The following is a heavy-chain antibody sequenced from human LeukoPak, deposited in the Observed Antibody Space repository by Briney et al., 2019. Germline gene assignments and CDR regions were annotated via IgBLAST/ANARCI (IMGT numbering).Heavy chain of an antibody. J-gene: IGHJ4*02. CDR1: GDTFSKSG. Sequence: SVKVSCKATGDTFSKSGIHWVRQAPGQGLEWMGRITPVFGTSDYAQKFQGRVTITADRSTTTVHLELTSLTSEDTALYYCARSPLDIEGHYGHSRVREKYHLGCWGQGTLVTVSS. V-gene: IGHV1-69*06. CDR2: ITPVFGTS. D-gene: IGHD4-17*01. CDR3: ARSPLDIEGHYGHSRVREKYHLGC.